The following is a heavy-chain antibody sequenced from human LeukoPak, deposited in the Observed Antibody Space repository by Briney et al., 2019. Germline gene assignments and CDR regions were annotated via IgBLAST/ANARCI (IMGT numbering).Heavy chain of an antibody. CDR1: GGSISNYY. D-gene: IGHD3-22*01. V-gene: IGHV4-59*01. CDR2: IYSSGST. Sequence: SETLSLTCTVSGGSISNYYWSWIRQPPGKGLEWIGYIYSSGSTNYNPSLKGRVTISVDTSKNQFSLKLSTVTAADTAVYYCARDHYYDSSGYTFGYWGQGTLVTVSS. CDR3: ARDHYYDSSGYTFGY. J-gene: IGHJ4*02.